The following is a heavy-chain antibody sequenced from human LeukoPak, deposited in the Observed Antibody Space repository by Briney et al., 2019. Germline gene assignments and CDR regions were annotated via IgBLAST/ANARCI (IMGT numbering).Heavy chain of an antibody. Sequence: AETVSLTCNVSGASITNYYWNFIRQSPGKGLEWIGYIYYGGSIDYNPSLKSRVTISTDTTKNQFSLKLTAVTAADTAVYYCARGNVDSLTGDEYFDYWGQGTLVTVSS. CDR2: IYYGGSI. V-gene: IGHV4-59*01. CDR3: ARGNVDSLTGDEYFDY. D-gene: IGHD7-27*01. CDR1: GASITNYY. J-gene: IGHJ4*02.